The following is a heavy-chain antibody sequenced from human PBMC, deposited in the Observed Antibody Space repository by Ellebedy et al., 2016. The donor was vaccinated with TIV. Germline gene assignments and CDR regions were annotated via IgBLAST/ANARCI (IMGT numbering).Heavy chain of an antibody. CDR2: ISDSGTV. V-gene: IGHV3-48*04. D-gene: IGHD2-15*01. CDR1: GFTFSSYS. CDR3: ERDSDTLTY. J-gene: IGHJ4*02. Sequence: PGGSLRLSCAASGFTFSSYSMNWVRQAPGKGLEWVSYISDSGTVYYADSVLARFTISKDNAKNSPYLQMNSLRAEDTAVYYCERDSDTLTYWGQGTLVTVSS.